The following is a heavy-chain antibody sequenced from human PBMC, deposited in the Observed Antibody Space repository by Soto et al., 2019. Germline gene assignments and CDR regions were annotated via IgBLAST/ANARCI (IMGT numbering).Heavy chain of an antibody. V-gene: IGHV3-30-3*01. CDR1: GFTFSSYA. CDR2: ISYDGSNK. J-gene: IGHJ6*02. CDR3: ARDLQPRDYYYYGMDV. D-gene: IGHD6-13*01. Sequence: GGSLRLSCAASGFTFSSYAMHWVRQAPGKGLEWVAVISYDGSNKYYADSVKGRFTISRDNSKNTLYLQMNSLRAEDTAVYYCARDLQPRDYYYYGMDVWGQGTTVTVSS.